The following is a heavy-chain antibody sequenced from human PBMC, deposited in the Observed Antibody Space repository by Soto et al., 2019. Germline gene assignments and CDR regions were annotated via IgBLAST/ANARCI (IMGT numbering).Heavy chain of an antibody. CDR2: ISAYNGKR. Sequence: QGQLLQSGDEVKKPGASVRVSCRASGYDFTSYGISWVRQAPGQGLEWVSWISAYNGKRDTAQKFQGRVTMTLDTSTDTAHMELGDLTSADTAVYYCARGRIVASIHDAFETWGQGTMVAVSS. CDR1: GYDFTSYG. V-gene: IGHV1-18*01. CDR3: ARGRIVASIHDAFET. J-gene: IGHJ3*02. D-gene: IGHD2-21*01.